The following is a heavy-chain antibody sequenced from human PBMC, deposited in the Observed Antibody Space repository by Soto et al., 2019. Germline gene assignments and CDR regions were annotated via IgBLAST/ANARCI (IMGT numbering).Heavy chain of an antibody. J-gene: IGHJ6*02. D-gene: IGHD2-15*01. CDR2: IYSSGST. CDR1: GGSISSYY. Sequence: PSETLSLTCNVSGGSISSYYWSCIRQPPGKGLEWIGYIYSSGSTNYNPSLQSRVTISVDTSKNQFSLKLISLTAADTAVYYCARGRYCSGGSCLFHGRDVWGQGTTVTV. V-gene: IGHV4-59*01. CDR3: ARGRYCSGGSCLFHGRDV.